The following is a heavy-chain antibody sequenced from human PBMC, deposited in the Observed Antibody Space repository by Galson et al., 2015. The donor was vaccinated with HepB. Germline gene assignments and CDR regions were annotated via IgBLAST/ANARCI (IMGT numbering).Heavy chain of an antibody. V-gene: IGHV1-69*13. D-gene: IGHD3-22*01. CDR1: GGTFSSYA. Sequence: SVKVSCKASGGTFSSYAISWVRQAPGQGLEWMGGIIPIFGTANYAQKFQGRVTITADESTSTAYMELSSLRSEDTAVYYCARLASYDSIVDIWGQGTMVTVSS. CDR3: ARLASYDSIVDI. CDR2: IIPIFGTA. J-gene: IGHJ3*02.